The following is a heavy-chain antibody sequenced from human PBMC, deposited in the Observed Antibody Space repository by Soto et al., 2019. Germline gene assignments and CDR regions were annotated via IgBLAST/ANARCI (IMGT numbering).Heavy chain of an antibody. D-gene: IGHD5-12*01. V-gene: IGHV3-30*18. CDR2: ISYDGSNK. CDR3: AKRIVATIGGDY. Sequence: GGSLRLSCAASGFTFSSYGMHWVRQAPGKGLEWVAVISYDGSNKYYADSVKGRFTISRDSSKNTLYLQMNSLRAEDTAVYYCAKRIVATIGGDYWGQGTLVTVSS. J-gene: IGHJ4*02. CDR1: GFTFSSYG.